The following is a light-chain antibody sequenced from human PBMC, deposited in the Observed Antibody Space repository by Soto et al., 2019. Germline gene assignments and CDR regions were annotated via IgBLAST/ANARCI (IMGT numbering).Light chain of an antibody. CDR1: QDISDH. CDR2: EAS. J-gene: IGKJ1*01. V-gene: IGKV1-27*01. Sequence: DIPMTPSPSSLSASAGDRVTINCRASQDISDHLAWYQHKPGKVPKLLIYEASTLQSGFPSRFSGGGSGTALTLTISSLHPEDVATYYCQKYNRTPRTFGQGTKVELK. CDR3: QKYNRTPRT.